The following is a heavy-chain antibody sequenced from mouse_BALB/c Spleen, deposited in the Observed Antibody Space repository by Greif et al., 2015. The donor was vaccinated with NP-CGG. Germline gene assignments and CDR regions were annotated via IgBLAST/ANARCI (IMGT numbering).Heavy chain of an antibody. CDR1: GYTFTSYW. CDR2: IYPSDSYT. J-gene: IGHJ4*01. V-gene: IGHV1-69*02. Sequence: SGAELVRPGASVKLSCKASGYTFTSYWINWVKQRPGQGLEWIGNIYPSDSYTNYNQKFKDKATLTVDKSSSTAYMQLSSPTSEDSAVYYCTTLYYGNYVYYAMDYWGQGTSVTVSS. CDR3: TTLYYGNYVYYAMDY. D-gene: IGHD2-1*01.